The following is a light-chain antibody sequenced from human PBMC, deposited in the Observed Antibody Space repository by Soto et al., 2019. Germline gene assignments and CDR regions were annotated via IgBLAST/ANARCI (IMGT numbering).Light chain of an antibody. Sequence: IVLTQSPGTVSLSPGERSTLSCRASQSVINNYLAWYQLKPGQAPRLLIYGASNRATGIPDRFSGSGSGTDFTLTISRLEPEDFAVYYCQQYGSSGTFGQGTKVDI. CDR3: QQYGSSGT. CDR2: GAS. CDR1: QSVINNY. V-gene: IGKV3-20*01. J-gene: IGKJ1*01.